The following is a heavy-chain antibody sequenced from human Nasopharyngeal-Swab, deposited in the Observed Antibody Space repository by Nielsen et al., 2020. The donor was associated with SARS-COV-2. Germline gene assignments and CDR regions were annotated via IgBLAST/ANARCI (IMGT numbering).Heavy chain of an antibody. J-gene: IGHJ6*02. CDR2: ISSSSSTI. D-gene: IGHD3-3*01. CDR1: GFTFSSYS. CDR3: ARDDDFWSGYSNGMDV. V-gene: IGHV3-48*04. Sequence: GESLKISCAASGFTFSSYSMNWVRQAPGKGLEWVSYISSSSSTIYYADSVKGRFTISRDNAKNSLYLQMNSLRAEDTAVYYCARDDDFWSGYSNGMDVWGQGTTVTVSS.